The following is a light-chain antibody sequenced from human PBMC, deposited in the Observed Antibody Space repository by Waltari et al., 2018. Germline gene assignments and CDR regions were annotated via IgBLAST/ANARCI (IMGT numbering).Light chain of an antibody. CDR3: QQSYSGPPIT. CDR2: AAS. J-gene: IGKJ5*01. CDR1: QSVRIY. V-gene: IGKV1-39*01. Sequence: DFQLTRSPSSLSASVGDRVTITCRTSQSVRIYLNWYQQKPGKAPNLLIYAASNLQSGVPSRFSGSGSGTDFTLTISSVQPEDCATYYCQQSYSGPPITFGQGTRLDIK.